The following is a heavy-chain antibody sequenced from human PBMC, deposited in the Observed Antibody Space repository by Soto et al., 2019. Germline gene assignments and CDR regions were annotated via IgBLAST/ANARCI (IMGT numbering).Heavy chain of an antibody. CDR3: ARDRSSWYEVDY. CDR2: ISAYNGNT. D-gene: IGHD6-13*01. Sequence: QVQLVQSGAEVKKPGASVTVSCTASGYTFTSYGISWVRQAPGQGLEWMGWISAYNGNTNYAQKLHGRVTMTTDTSTSTAYMELRSLRADDTAVYYCARDRSSWYEVDYWGQGTLVTFSS. V-gene: IGHV1-18*01. J-gene: IGHJ4*02. CDR1: GYTFTSYG.